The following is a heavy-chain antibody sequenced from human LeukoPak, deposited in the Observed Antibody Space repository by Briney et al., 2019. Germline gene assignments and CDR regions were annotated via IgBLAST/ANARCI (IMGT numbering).Heavy chain of an antibody. Sequence: ASVKVSCKTSGYTFSTYGITWVRQAPGQGFQWMGWICAHSGNTKYAENFQGGISLTTDTSATTAYMELRSLTSDDTAVYYCARDLSSGGWTLEFDYWGQGSLVTVAS. J-gene: IGHJ4*02. CDR3: ARDLSSGGWTLEFDY. CDR2: ICAHSGNT. D-gene: IGHD1-1*01. CDR1: GYTFSTYG. V-gene: IGHV1-18*01.